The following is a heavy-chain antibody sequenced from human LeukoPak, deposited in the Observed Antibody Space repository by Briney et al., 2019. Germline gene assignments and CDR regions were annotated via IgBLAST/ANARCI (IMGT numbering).Heavy chain of an antibody. CDR2: MNPNSGNT. D-gene: IGHD1-26*01. CDR3: ARGHTVSSGSYVY. Sequence: ASVKVSCKASGYTFTDYDIYWVRQATGQGLEWMRWMNPNSGNTGYAQGFQGRVTMTRNAPISTAYMELSSLRSEDTAVYYCARGHTVSSGSYVYWGQGTLVTVSS. V-gene: IGHV1-8*01. CDR1: GYTFTDYD. J-gene: IGHJ4*02.